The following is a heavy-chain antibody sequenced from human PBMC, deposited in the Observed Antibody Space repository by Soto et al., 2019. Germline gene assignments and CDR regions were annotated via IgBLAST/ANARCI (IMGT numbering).Heavy chain of an antibody. CDR1: GYSFTSYW. CDR3: AREVVPDDTQPYYYYYGMDV. Sequence: PGESLKISCKGSGYSFTSYWISWVRQMPGKGLEWMGRIDPSDAYTNSSPSFQGHVTISADKSISTAYLQWSSLKASDTATYYCAREVVPDDTQPYYYYYGMDVWGQGTTVTVSS. J-gene: IGHJ6*02. CDR2: IDPSDAYT. V-gene: IGHV5-10-1*01. D-gene: IGHD2-2*01.